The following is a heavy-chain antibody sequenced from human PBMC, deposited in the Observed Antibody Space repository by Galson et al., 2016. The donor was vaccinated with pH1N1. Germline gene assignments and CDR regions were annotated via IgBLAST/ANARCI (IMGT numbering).Heavy chain of an antibody. J-gene: IGHJ6*03. V-gene: IGHV1-8*01. CDR3: ARSGLWLKLGFDYSYYFMDV. D-gene: IGHD3-22*01. Sequence: QSGAEVKKPGESLKISYKASGYTFTEYDINWVRQATGQGLEWMGWMNPNSGKTGFAPKFQGRVTMTRSISIGTAYMELSSLTSDDTAVYYCARSGLWLKLGFDYSYYFMDVWGKGTTVTVSS. CDR2: MNPNSGKT. CDR1: GYTFTEYD.